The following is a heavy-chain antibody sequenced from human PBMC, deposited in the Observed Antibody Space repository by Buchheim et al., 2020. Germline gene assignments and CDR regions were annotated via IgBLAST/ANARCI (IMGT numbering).Heavy chain of an antibody. Sequence: QVQLVESGGSVVQPGRSLRLSCAASGFTFSNYGIHWVRQAPGKGLEWLALISHDGTRKYYIDSVRGRVTISRDNSKNKLYLQMNSLRPEDTAVYFCAKDTGTSSWYPDDRGFFDHWGQGTL. CDR3: AKDTGTSSWYPDDRGFFDH. CDR1: GFTFSNYG. V-gene: IGHV3-30*18. J-gene: IGHJ4*02. CDR2: ISHDGTRK. D-gene: IGHD6-13*01.